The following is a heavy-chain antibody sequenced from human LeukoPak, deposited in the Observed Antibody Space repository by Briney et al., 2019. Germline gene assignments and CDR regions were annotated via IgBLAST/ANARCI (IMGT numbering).Heavy chain of an antibody. V-gene: IGHV1-69*06. J-gene: IGHJ6*03. Sequence: GASVKVSCKASGGTFSSYAISWVRQAPGQGLEWMGGIIPIFGTANYAQKFQGRVTITADKSTSTAYMELSSLRSEDTAVYYCARVGWGDPDYYMDVWGKGTTVTVSS. CDR3: ARVGWGDPDYYMDV. CDR1: GGTFSSYA. D-gene: IGHD2-21*02. CDR2: IIPIFGTA.